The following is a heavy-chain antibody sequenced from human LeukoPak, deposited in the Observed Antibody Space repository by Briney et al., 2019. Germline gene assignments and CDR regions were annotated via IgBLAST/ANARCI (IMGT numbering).Heavy chain of an antibody. V-gene: IGHV3-23*01. CDR1: GFALGNTG. Sequence: GGILRLSCAASGFALGNTGMSWVRQTPGAGLEWVSSISRGGDMTFYADSERGRFTVSRDNYINTLYLQMNSLRAEDTAVYFCAKIGVIDNWYFDIWGRGTLVTVSS. CDR3: AKIGVIDNWYFDI. J-gene: IGHJ2*01. CDR2: ISRGGDMT. D-gene: IGHD2-21*01.